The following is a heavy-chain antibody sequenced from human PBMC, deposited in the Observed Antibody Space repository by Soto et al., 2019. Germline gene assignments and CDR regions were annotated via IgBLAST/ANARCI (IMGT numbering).Heavy chain of an antibody. Sequence: LRLSCAASGFTFSSYEMNWVRQAPGKGLEWVSYISSSGSTIYYADSVKGRFTISRDNAKNSLYLQMNSLRAEDTAVYYCARDRLVVATPFYYYYGMDVWGQGTTVTVSS. D-gene: IGHD3-9*01. CDR1: GFTFSSYE. J-gene: IGHJ6*02. CDR3: ARDRLVVATPFYYYYGMDV. CDR2: ISSSGSTI. V-gene: IGHV3-48*03.